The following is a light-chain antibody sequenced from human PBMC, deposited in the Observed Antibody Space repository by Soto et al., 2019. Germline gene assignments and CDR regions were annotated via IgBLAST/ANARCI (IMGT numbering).Light chain of an antibody. V-gene: IGKV3-20*01. CDR3: QQYGSSWWT. J-gene: IGKJ1*01. Sequence: EIGLPQSPGTLSLSPGERATLSCRASQSVSSSYLAWYQQKPGQAPRLLIYGASSRATGIPDRFSGSGSGTDFTLTISRLEPEDFAVYYCQQYGSSWWTFGQGTKVDIK. CDR2: GAS. CDR1: QSVSSSY.